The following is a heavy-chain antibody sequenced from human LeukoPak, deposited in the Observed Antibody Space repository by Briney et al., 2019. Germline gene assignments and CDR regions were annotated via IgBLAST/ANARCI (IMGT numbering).Heavy chain of an antibody. CDR3: ARENDFWSGSGYYYYYYMDV. V-gene: IGHV4-61*02. Sequence: PSETLSLTCTVSGGSISSGSYYWSWIRQPAGKGLEWIGRIYTSGSTNYNPSLKSRVTISVDTSKNQFSLKLSSVAAADTAVYYCARENDFWSGSGYYYYYYMDVWGKGTTVTVSS. D-gene: IGHD3-3*01. J-gene: IGHJ6*03. CDR1: GGSISSGSYY. CDR2: IYTSGST.